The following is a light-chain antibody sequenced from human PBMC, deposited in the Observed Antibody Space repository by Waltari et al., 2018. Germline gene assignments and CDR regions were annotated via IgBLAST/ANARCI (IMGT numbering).Light chain of an antibody. CDR2: DAS. J-gene: IGKJ4*01. CDR3: QKYDNLPL. Sequence: DIKLTQSPSSLSASIGDRVTITCQASQDIRNHLYWYQQKPGRAPKLLIYDASNLQTGVPARFSGSGSATHFTFTISSLQPEDIATYYCQKYDNLPLFGGGSKVEI. V-gene: IGKV1-33*01. CDR1: QDIRNH.